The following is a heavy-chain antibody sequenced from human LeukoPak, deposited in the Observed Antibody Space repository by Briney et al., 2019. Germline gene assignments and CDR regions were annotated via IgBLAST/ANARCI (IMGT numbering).Heavy chain of an antibody. V-gene: IGHV4-34*01. D-gene: IGHD5-18*01. Sequence: SETLSLTYAVYGGSFRGYYWSWLRQPPGKGLEWIGEINHSGSTNYNPSLKRRVTISVDSSKSHFSLKLSSVTAADTAVYYSARGEARGYSYGYVGLDYWGQGTLVTVSS. CDR1: GGSFRGYY. CDR3: ARGEARGYSYGYVGLDY. CDR2: INHSGST. J-gene: IGHJ4*02.